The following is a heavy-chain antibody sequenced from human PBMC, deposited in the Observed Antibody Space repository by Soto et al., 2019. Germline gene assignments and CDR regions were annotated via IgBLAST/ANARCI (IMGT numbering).Heavy chain of an antibody. CDR3: AKELEVGGLWFGEELTYYMDV. Sequence: ESGGGVVQPGRSLRLSCAASGFTFSSYGMHWVRQAPGKGREGVAVISYDGSNKYYADSVKGRFTISRDNSKNTLYLQMNSVRAEDTAVYYCAKELEVGGLWFGEELTYYMDVWGKGTTVTVSS. CDR2: ISYDGSNK. CDR1: GFTFSSYG. J-gene: IGHJ6*03. D-gene: IGHD3-10*01. V-gene: IGHV3-30*18.